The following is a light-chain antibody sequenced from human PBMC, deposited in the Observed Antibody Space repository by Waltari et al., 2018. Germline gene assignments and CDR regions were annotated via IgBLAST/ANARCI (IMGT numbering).Light chain of an antibody. CDR2: GAS. CDR3: QHYVRLPVT. J-gene: IGKJ1*01. Sequence: EIVLTQSPGTLSLSPGERATLSCRARQSISGPLAWYQQKPGQAPRLLIYGASNRATGIPDRFSGSGSGTEFSLTVSRLEPEDFAVYYCQHYVRLPVTFGQGTRVEI. CDR1: QSISGP. V-gene: IGKV3-20*01.